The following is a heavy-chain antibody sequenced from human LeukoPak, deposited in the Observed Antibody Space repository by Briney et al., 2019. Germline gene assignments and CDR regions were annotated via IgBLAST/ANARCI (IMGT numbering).Heavy chain of an antibody. D-gene: IGHD3-10*01. CDR3: ARDYGRSRDYGMDV. J-gene: IGHJ6*02. Sequence: GGSLRLSCAASGFTFSNYWMHWVRQAPGKGLVWVSRINSDGSSTSYADSVKGRFTISRDNAKNALFLQMNSLRAEDTAMYYCARDYGRSRDYGMDVWGQGTTVTVSS. CDR1: GFTFSNYW. CDR2: INSDGSST. V-gene: IGHV3-74*01.